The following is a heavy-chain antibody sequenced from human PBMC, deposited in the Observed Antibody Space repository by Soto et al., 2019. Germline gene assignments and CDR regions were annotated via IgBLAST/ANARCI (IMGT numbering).Heavy chain of an antibody. CDR1: GDSVSSNSAA. D-gene: IGHD6-13*01. CDR2: TYYRSKWYN. J-gene: IGHJ3*02. CDR3: ARDIGSSWYDAFDI. Sequence: SQTLSLTCAISGDSVSSNSAAWNRIRQSPSRGLEWLGRTYYRSKWYNDYAVSVKSRITINPDTSKNQFSLQLNSVTPEDTAVYYCARDIGSSWYDAFDIWGQGTMVTVSS. V-gene: IGHV6-1*01.